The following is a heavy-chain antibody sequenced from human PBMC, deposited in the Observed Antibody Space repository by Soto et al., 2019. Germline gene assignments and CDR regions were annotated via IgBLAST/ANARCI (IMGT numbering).Heavy chain of an antibody. V-gene: IGHV4-61*01. CDR2: IYYSGST. D-gene: IGHD3-10*01. Sequence: PSETLSLTCTVSGGSVSSGSYYWSWIRQPPGKGLEWIGYIYYSGSTNYNPSLKSRVTISVDTSKNQFSLKLSSVTAADTAVYYCARASGILWFGELFHRSLDYWGQGTLVTVSS. CDR3: ARASGILWFGELFHRSLDY. J-gene: IGHJ4*02. CDR1: GGSVSSGSYY.